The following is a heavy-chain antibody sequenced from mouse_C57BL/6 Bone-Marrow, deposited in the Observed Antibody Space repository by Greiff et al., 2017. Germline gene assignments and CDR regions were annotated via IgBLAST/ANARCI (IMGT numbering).Heavy chain of an antibody. Sequence: LVESGPELVKPGASVKISCKASGYSFTSYYIHWVKQRPGQGLEWIGWISPGSGNTKYNEKFKGKATLTADTSSSTAYMQLSSLTSEDSAVYYCAREGATPVPFAYWGQGTLVTVSA. CDR3: AREGATPVPFAY. D-gene: IGHD3-1*01. CDR2: ISPGSGNT. J-gene: IGHJ3*01. CDR1: GYSFTSYY. V-gene: IGHV1-66*01.